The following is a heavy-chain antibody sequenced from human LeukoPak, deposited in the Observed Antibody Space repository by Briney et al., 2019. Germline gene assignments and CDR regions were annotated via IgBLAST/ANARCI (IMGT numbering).Heavy chain of an antibody. J-gene: IGHJ4*02. Sequence: PGGSLRLSCAAPGFTFSTYGMHWVRQAPGKGPEWVAVIWHDGSNQYYADSVKGRFTISRDNSKNTLYLQMNSLRAEDTAVYYCAKDTGWSLPDYWGQGTLVTVSS. D-gene: IGHD6-19*01. CDR3: AKDTGWSLPDY. CDR2: IWHDGSNQ. CDR1: GFTFSTYG. V-gene: IGHV3-33*06.